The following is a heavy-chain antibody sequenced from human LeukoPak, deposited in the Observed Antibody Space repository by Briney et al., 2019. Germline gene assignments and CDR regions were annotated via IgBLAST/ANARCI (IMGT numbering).Heavy chain of an antibody. V-gene: IGHV5-51*01. CDR3: ARLRYCSSTSCYRLDAFDI. J-gene: IGHJ3*02. D-gene: IGHD2-2*01. CDR2: IYPGDSDT. CDR1: GYSFTNYW. Sequence: GESLKISCKGSGYSFTNYWIGWVRQMPGKGLEWMGIIYPGDSDTRYSPSFQGQVTISADKSISTAYLQWSSLKASDTAMYYCARLRYCSSTSCYRLDAFDIWGQGTMVTVSS.